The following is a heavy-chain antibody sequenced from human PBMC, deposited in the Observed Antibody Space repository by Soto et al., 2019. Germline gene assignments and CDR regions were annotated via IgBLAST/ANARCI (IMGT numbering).Heavy chain of an antibody. CDR1: GFRFSTYN. CDR3: ARDRCYDGTCYSASDS. J-gene: IGHJ5*01. V-gene: IGHV3-48*02. CDR2: ISATSFTI. Sequence: XGSLILSCAASGFRFSTYNMDGVRQAPGKGPEWIAHISATSFTIYYADSVKGRLTISRDNDRNSLYLEMNSLRDEDTAVYYCARDRCYDGTCYSASDSWGQGTLVTVSS. D-gene: IGHD2-15*01.